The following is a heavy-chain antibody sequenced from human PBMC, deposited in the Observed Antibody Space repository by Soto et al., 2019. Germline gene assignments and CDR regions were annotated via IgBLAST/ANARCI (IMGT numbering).Heavy chain of an antibody. CDR3: ARVRGNYYDSSGYYSGEYYFDY. V-gene: IGHV4-59*01. CDR2: IYYSGST. CDR1: GGSISSYY. Sequence: SETLSLTCTVSGGSISSYYWSWIRQPPGKGLEWIGYIYYSGSTNYNPSLKSRVTISVDTSKNQFSLKLSSVTAADTAVYYCARVRGNYYDSSGYYSGEYYFDYWGQGPLVTVSS. D-gene: IGHD3-22*01. J-gene: IGHJ4*02.